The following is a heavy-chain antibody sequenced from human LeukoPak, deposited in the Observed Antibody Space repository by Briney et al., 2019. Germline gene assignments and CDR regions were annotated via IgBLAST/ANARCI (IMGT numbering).Heavy chain of an antibody. CDR2: IYYSGST. J-gene: IGHJ4*02. D-gene: IGHD4-23*01. V-gene: IGHV4-31*03. Sequence: SDTLALTSTVSGGSISSGGDYWSRIRQHPGKGLEWIGYIYYSGSTYYNPSLKSRVTISVDTSKNQFSLKLSSVTAADTAVYYCARGTVAFDDLGQGTLVTVSS. CDR1: GGSISSGGDY. CDR3: ARGTVAFDD.